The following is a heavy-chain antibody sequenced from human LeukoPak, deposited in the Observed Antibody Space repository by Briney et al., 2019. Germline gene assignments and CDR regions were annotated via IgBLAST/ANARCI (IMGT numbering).Heavy chain of an antibody. CDR1: GYTCTSYD. Sequence: ASVKVSCKASGYTCTSYDINWVRQATGQGLEWMGWMNPNSGNTGYAQKFQGRVTMTRNTSISTVYMELSSLRSEDTAVYYCARGRRGMATTRPRGYYFDYWGQGTLVTVSS. CDR3: ARGRRGMATTRPRGYYFDY. D-gene: IGHD5-24*01. J-gene: IGHJ4*02. V-gene: IGHV1-8*01. CDR2: MNPNSGNT.